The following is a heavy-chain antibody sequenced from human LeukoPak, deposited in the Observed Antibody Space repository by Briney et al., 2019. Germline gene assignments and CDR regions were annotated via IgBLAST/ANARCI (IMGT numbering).Heavy chain of an antibody. V-gene: IGHV1-2*02. Sequence: ASGTASCMASGYTFTVYYMHWVRHPPGQGRGWMGWSNPNSGGTNYAQKFQGRVTMTGDTSISTAYMELSRLRSDDTAVYYCARVSVVVPAARGIDYYYYYGMDVWGQGTTVTVSS. D-gene: IGHD2-2*01. CDR1: GYTFTVYY. J-gene: IGHJ6*02. CDR3: ARVSVVVPAARGIDYYYYYGMDV. CDR2: SNPNSGGT.